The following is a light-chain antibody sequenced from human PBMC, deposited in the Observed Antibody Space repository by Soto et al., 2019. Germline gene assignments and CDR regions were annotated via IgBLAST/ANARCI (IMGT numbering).Light chain of an antibody. J-gene: IGLJ3*02. CDR3: SSYGGISTLV. CDR1: TDNNY. V-gene: IGLV2-14*01. Sequence: QSALTQPASVSGSPGQSITISCTGTTDNNYVSWYQQHPGKAPKFMIYEVSNRPSGVSNRFSGSKSDNTASLTISGLQAEDEADYYCSSYGGISTLVFGGGTKLTFL. CDR2: EVS.